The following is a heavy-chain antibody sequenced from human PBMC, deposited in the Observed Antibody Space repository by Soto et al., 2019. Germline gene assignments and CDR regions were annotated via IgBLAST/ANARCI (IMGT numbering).Heavy chain of an antibody. V-gene: IGHV4-61*01. Sequence: PSETLSLTCAVSGSSVSGDSYFWNWIRQPPGEGLEWIGYIYYSGSTNYNPSLKSRVTISVDTSNNQFSLKLSSMTAADTAVYYCARTRMMRGLIKTIEGADYWGPGTLVTVSS. CDR2: IYYSGST. D-gene: IGHD3-10*01. J-gene: IGHJ4*02. CDR3: ARTRMMRGLIKTIEGADY. CDR1: GSSVSGDSYF.